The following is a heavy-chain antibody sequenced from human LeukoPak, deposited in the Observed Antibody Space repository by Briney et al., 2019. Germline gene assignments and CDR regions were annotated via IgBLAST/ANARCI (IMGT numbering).Heavy chain of an antibody. CDR3: ARAGVVTGDFDY. D-gene: IGHD2-21*02. Sequence: GGSLRLSCAASGFTFSSYSMNWVRQAPGKGLEWLSYISSSSSTIYYADSVKGRFTISRDNAKNPLYLQMNSLRAEDTAVYYCARAGVVTGDFDYWGQGTLVTVSS. CDR2: ISSSSSTI. J-gene: IGHJ4*02. CDR1: GFTFSSYS. V-gene: IGHV3-48*01.